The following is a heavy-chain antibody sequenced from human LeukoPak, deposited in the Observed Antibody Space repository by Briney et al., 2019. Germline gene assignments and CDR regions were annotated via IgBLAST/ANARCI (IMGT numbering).Heavy chain of an antibody. CDR3: ARDGQEYDTGFFDY. J-gene: IGHJ4*02. Sequence: ASVKVSCKASGYTFTSYHIHWVRQAPRQGLEWTGIINPSGGSTSYAQKFQGRVTMTRDTSTRTVHVELSSLRSEDTAVYYCARDGQEYDTGFFDYWGQGTLVTVSS. V-gene: IGHV1-46*01. CDR1: GYTFTSYH. D-gene: IGHD1-1*01. CDR2: INPSGGST.